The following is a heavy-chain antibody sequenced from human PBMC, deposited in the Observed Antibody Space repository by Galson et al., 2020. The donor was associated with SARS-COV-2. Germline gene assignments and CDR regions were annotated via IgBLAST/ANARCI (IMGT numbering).Heavy chain of an antibody. CDR1: GGSISSSNW. CDR3: ARVLDDRYCTNGVCPSYFDY. V-gene: IGHV4-4*02. Sequence: SETLSLTCAVSGGSISSSNWWSWVRQPPGKGLEWIGEIYHSGSTNYNPSLKSRVTISVDKSKNQFSLKLSSVTAADTAVYYCARVLDDRYCTNGVCPSYFDYWGQGTLVTVSS. D-gene: IGHD2-8*01. J-gene: IGHJ4*02. CDR2: IYHSGST.